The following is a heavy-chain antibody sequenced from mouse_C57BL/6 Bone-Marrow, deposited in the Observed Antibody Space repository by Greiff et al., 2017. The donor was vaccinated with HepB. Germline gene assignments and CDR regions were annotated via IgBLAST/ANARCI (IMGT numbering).Heavy chain of an antibody. Sequence: VQLQQSGPVLVKPGASVKMSCKASGYTFTDYYMNWVKQSHGKSLEWIGVINPYNGGTSYNQKFKGKATLTVDKSSSTAYMELNSLTSEDSAVYYCANDGYYDFYYAMDYWGQGTSVTVSS. V-gene: IGHV1-19*01. CDR2: INPYNGGT. CDR3: ANDGYYDFYYAMDY. J-gene: IGHJ4*01. CDR1: GYTFTDYY. D-gene: IGHD2-3*01.